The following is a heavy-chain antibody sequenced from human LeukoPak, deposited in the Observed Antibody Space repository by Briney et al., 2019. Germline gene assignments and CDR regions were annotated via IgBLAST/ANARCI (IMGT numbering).Heavy chain of an antibody. Sequence: ASVKVSCKASGYTFTSYYMHWVRQAPGQGLEWMGIINPSGGSTSYAQKLQGRVTMTTDTSTSTAYMELRSLRSDDTAVYYCARTPILSGYSYGYGELYYFDYWGQGTLVTVSS. CDR1: GYTFTSYY. CDR3: ARTPILSGYSYGYGELYYFDY. J-gene: IGHJ4*02. V-gene: IGHV1-46*01. CDR2: INPSGGST. D-gene: IGHD5-18*01.